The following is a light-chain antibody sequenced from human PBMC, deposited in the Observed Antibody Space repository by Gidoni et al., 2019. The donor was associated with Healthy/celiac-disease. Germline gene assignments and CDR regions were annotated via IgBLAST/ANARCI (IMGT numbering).Light chain of an antibody. CDR1: QGISSY. J-gene: IGKJ1*01. V-gene: IGKV1-8*01. Sequence: SWLTQSPSSFSASTGDRVTITCRASQGISSYLAWYQQKPGKAPKLLIYAASTWQSGVPSSFSGSGSGTDFTLTISCLQSEDFATYYCQQYYSYPRTFXQXTKVEIK. CDR2: AAS. CDR3: QQYYSYPRT.